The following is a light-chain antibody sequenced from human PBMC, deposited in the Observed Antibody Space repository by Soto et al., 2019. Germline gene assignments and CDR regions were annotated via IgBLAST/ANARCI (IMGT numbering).Light chain of an antibody. V-gene: IGLV1-40*01. CDR2: GNS. Sequence: QSVLAQPPSVSGAPGQKVTISCTGSSSNIGAGYDLHWYQQLPGTAPKLLLYGNSNRPSGVPDRFSGSKSSNTASLTVSGLQAEDEADYYCSSYAGSNNFVFGTGTKVTVL. J-gene: IGLJ1*01. CDR3: SSYAGSNNFV. CDR1: SSNIGAGYD.